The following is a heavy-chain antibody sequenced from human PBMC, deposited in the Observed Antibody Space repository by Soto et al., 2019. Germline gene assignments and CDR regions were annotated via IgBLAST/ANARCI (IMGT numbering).Heavy chain of an antibody. V-gene: IGHV4-34*01. Sequence: PSETLSLTCAVYGGSFSGYYWSWIRQPPGKGLEWIGEINHSGSTNYNPSLKSRVTISVDTSKNQFSLKLSSVTAADTAVYYCARGQIVVVPAATSYYYHYYGMDVWGQGTTVTVSS. D-gene: IGHD2-2*01. CDR1: GGSFSGYY. CDR2: INHSGST. CDR3: ARGQIVVVPAATSYYYHYYGMDV. J-gene: IGHJ6*02.